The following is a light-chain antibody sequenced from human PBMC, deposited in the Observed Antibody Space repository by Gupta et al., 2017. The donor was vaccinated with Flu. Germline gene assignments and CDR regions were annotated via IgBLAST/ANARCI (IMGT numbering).Light chain of an antibody. CDR2: WAS. V-gene: IGKV4-1*01. J-gene: IGKJ1*01. CDR3: QQYYSTPRT. Sequence: SLGERATINCKSSQSVLSSSNNKNYIAWYQQKPGQPPKLFIYWASIRESGVPDRFVGSGSGTDFTLTISSLQAEDVAVYSCQQYYSTPRTFGQGTKVEIK. CDR1: QSVLSSSNNKNY.